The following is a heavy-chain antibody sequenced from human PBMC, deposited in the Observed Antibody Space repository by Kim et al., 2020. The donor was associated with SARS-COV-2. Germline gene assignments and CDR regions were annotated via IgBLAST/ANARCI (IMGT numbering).Heavy chain of an antibody. CDR3: ARGVDLENWFDP. V-gene: IGHV3-21*01. D-gene: IGHD2-2*03. J-gene: IGHJ5*02. CDR1: GFTFSSYS. Sequence: GGSLRLSCAASGFTFSSYSMNWVRQAPGKGLEWVSSISSSSSYIYYADSVKGRFTISRDNAKNSLYLQMNSLRAEDTAVYYCARGVDLENWFDPWGQGTLVTVSS. CDR2: ISSSSSYI.